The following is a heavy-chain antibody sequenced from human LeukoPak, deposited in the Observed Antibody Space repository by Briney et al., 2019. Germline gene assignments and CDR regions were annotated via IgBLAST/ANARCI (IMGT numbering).Heavy chain of an antibody. CDR2: INHSGST. J-gene: IGHJ5*02. V-gene: IGHV4-34*01. D-gene: IGHD6-13*01. CDR1: GGSFSGYY. Sequence: SETLSLTCAVYGGSFSGYYWSWIRQPPGKGLEWIGEINHSGSTNYNPSLKSRVTISVDKSKNQFSLKLSSVTAADTAVYYCAREGQQLPRFDPWGQGTLVTVSS. CDR3: AREGQQLPRFDP.